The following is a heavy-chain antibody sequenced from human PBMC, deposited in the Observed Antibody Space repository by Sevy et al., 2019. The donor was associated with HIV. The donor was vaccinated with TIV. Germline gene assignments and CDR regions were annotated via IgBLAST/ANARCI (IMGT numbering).Heavy chain of an antibody. V-gene: IGHV3-23*01. Sequence: GGSLRLSCAASGFTFSNFGMSWVRQAPGKGLEWVSTISGSGGTTYYADSVKGRSTISRDNSKKTLYLQMNSLRAEDTALYYCAKGDTSTRYYYYGMDVLGQGTSVTVSS. D-gene: IGHD2-2*01. CDR2: ISGSGGTT. CDR1: GFTFSNFG. J-gene: IGHJ6*02. CDR3: AKGDTSTRYYYYGMDV.